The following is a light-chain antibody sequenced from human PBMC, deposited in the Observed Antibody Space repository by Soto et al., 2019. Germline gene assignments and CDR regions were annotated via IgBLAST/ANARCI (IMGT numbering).Light chain of an antibody. V-gene: IGKV3-20*01. J-gene: IGKJ1*01. CDR1: QSVSSSY. CDR2: GAS. CDR3: QQYGSSPPT. Sequence: ESVLTQSPATLSLSXXXXAXLXGXASQSVSSSYLAWYQQKPGQAPRLLIYGASSRATGIPDRFSGSGSGTDFTLTISRLEPEDFAVYYCQQYGSSPPTFGQGTKVDI.